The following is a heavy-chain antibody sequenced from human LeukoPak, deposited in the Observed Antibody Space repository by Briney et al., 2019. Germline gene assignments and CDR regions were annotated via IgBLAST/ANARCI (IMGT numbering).Heavy chain of an antibody. V-gene: IGHV3-30-3*01. CDR2: ISYDGSNK. J-gene: IGHJ4*02. CDR3: ARDQSIAGPTTADY. D-gene: IGHD1-26*01. CDR1: GFTFSTYA. Sequence: PGGSLRLSCAASGFTFSTYAIHWVRQAPGKGLEWVAVISYDGSNKYYVDSVKGRFTISRDNAKNTLYLQMNSLRAEDTAVYYCARDQSIAGPTTADYWGQGTLVTVSS.